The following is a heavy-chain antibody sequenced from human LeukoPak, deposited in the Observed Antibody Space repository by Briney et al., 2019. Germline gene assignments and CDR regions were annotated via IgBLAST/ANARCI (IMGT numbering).Heavy chain of an antibody. Sequence: VASVKVSCTASGGTFSIYAISWVRQAPGQGLEWMGGIIPIFGTANYAQKFQGRVTMTRSASINTAYMELTNLRSEDTAVYYCARAPRSWGFDYWGQGTLVTVSS. V-gene: IGHV1-69*05. CDR2: IIPIFGTA. D-gene: IGHD7-27*01. CDR3: ARAPRSWGFDY. CDR1: GGTFSIYA. J-gene: IGHJ4*02.